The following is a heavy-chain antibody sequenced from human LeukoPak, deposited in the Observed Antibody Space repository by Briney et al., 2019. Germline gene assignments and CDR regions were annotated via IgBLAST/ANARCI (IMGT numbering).Heavy chain of an antibody. CDR1: GFTFSNYW. CDR3: ARGGGLDV. J-gene: IGHJ6*02. V-gene: IGHV3-7*03. CDR2: IKGDGSAI. D-gene: IGHD3-16*01. Sequence: PGGSLRLSCTASGFTFSNYWMTWVRQAPGKGLEWVANIKGDGSAIYYVDSVKGRFSISRDNAKNSLYLQMNSLRADDTAVYFCARGGGLDVWGQGATVTVSS.